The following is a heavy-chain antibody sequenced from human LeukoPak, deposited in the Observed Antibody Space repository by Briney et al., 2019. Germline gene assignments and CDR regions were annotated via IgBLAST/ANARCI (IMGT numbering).Heavy chain of an antibody. CDR3: VKEADSSVYRTSDY. J-gene: IGHJ4*02. D-gene: IGHD1/OR15-1a*01. Sequence: PGRSLRLSCVASGFTFSSCGMHWVREAPGKGLEWLAVFSYDGINKHYRDSVKGRFTISRDNSKNTLSLQMNSLRAEDTGVYYCVKEADSSVYRTSDYWGQGTLVTVSS. V-gene: IGHV3-30*18. CDR2: FSYDGINK. CDR1: GFTFSSCG.